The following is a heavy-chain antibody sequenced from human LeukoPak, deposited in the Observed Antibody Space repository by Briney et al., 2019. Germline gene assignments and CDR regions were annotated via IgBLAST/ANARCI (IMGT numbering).Heavy chain of an antibody. Sequence: TGGSLRLSCAASGFTFSNAYMSWVRQTPRKGLEWVSAISGSGGNTYYADSVKGRFTISRDNSKNTLYLQMNSLRAEDTAVYYCAKDSFVDQREGTPMDVWGKGTTVTVSS. CDR3: AKDSFVDQREGTPMDV. J-gene: IGHJ6*04. D-gene: IGHD3-3*02. CDR2: ISGSGGNT. CDR1: GFTFSNAY. V-gene: IGHV3-23*01.